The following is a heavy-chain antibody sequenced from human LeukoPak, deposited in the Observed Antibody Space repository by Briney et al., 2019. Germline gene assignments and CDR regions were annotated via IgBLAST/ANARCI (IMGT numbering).Heavy chain of an antibody. CDR2: ICGSGGST. CDR1: GFTFSSHA. V-gene: IGHV3-23*01. CDR3: AKGVPSCSTTSCYADY. J-gene: IGHJ4*02. Sequence: GGSLRLSCAAPGFTFSSHAMSWVRRAPGKGLEWVSAICGSGGSTYYADSVKGRFTISRDNSKTTLYLQLNSLRAEDTAVYYCAKGVPSCSTTSCYADYWGQGTLVTVSS. D-gene: IGHD2-2*01.